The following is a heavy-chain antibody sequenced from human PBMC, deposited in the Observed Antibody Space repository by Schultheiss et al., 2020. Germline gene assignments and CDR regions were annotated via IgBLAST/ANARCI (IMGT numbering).Heavy chain of an antibody. CDR2: ISWKSGTI. Sequence: SLRLSCAASGFTFDDYAMHWVRQAPGKGLEWVSGISWKSGTIGYADSVKGRFTISRDNAKNSLYLQMNSLRVEDTALYYCAKEGGAYSFGYVDYFYYMDVWGKGTTVTVSS. D-gene: IGHD5-18*01. CDR1: GFTFDDYA. V-gene: IGHV3-9*01. J-gene: IGHJ6*03. CDR3: AKEGGAYSFGYVDYFYYMDV.